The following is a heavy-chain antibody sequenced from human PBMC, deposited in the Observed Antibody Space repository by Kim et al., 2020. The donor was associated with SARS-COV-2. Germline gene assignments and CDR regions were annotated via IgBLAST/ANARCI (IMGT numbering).Heavy chain of an antibody. CDR1: GGSISSYY. J-gene: IGHJ6*02. D-gene: IGHD3-10*01. CDR3: ATYGSGTYPDYYYYYGMDV. Sequence: SETLSLTCTVSGGSISSYYWSWIRQPPGKGLEWIGYIYYSGSTNYNPSLKSRVTISVDTSKNQFSLKLSSVTAADTAVYYCATYGSGTYPDYYYYYGMDVWGQGTTVTVSS. V-gene: IGHV4-59*08. CDR2: IYYSGST.